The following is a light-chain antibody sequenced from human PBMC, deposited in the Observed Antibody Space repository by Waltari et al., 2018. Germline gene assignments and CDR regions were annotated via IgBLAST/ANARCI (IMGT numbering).Light chain of an antibody. CDR3: QHYYYYPFT. CDR1: QDINGA. V-gene: IGKV1-16*01. Sequence: DIQLTQSPSSLSASVGDRVTIHCRASQDINGASAWLQHQPGKAPKTLIYDISTRQSGVPSRFGGSGSGTDFTLTIDSLQPDDFATYYCQHYYYYPFTFGGGTKVEVK. J-gene: IGKJ4*01. CDR2: DIS.